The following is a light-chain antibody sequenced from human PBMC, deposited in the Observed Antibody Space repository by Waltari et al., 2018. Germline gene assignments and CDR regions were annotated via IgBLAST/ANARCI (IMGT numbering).Light chain of an antibody. CDR3: SSYVSSDTLEL. Sequence: HSALTQPASVSGSPGQSITISCTGTSSDVGGYNYVSWYQQHPGKAPKLMIFDVSNRPSGVSSRFSGAQSANTASLTSSGLQAEDEADYYCSSYVSSDTLELFGGGTSLTVL. J-gene: IGLJ2*01. CDR2: DVS. V-gene: IGLV2-14*03. CDR1: SSDVGGYNY.